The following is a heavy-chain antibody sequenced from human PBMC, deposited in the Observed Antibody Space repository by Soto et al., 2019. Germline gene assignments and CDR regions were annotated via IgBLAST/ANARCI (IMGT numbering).Heavy chain of an antibody. CDR1: GYSISSGYY. V-gene: IGHV4-38-2*01. CDR2: IYHSGST. CDR3: ERGEVTYEFDY. D-gene: IGHD2-21*02. Sequence: PSETLSLTCAVSGYSISSGYYWGWIRQPPGKGLEWIGYIYHSGSTYYNPSLKSRVTISVASKNHFSLKLSSVTAADTAVYYYERGEVTYEFDYCGQGTLVTVYS. J-gene: IGHJ4*02.